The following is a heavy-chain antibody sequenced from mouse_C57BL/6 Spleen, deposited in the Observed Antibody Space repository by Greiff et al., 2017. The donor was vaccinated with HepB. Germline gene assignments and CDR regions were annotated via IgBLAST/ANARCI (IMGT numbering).Heavy chain of an antibody. V-gene: IGHV1-64*01. CDR2: IHPNSGST. D-gene: IGHD3-2*02. J-gene: IGHJ4*01. CDR3: ARGGDSSGYRAMDY. CDR1: GYTFTSYW. Sequence: QVQLQQPGAELVKPGASVKLSCKASGYTFTSYWMHWVKQRPGQGLEWIGMIHPNSGSTNYNEKFKSKATLTVDKSSSTAYMQLSSLTSEDSAVYYCARGGDSSGYRAMDYWGQGTSVTVSS.